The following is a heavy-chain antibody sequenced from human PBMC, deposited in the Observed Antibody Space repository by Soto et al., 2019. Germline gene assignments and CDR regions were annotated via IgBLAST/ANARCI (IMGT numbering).Heavy chain of an antibody. CDR2: INHSGST. CDR3: VTGNRILAAAVGNWFDP. J-gene: IGHJ5*02. Sequence: SETLSLTCAVYGGPFSGFYWSWIRQPPGKGLEWIGEINHSGSTNYNPSLKSRVTISVDTSKNQFSLKLSSVTAADTAVYYCVTGNRILAAAVGNWFDPWGQGTLVTVSS. CDR1: GGPFSGFY. D-gene: IGHD6-13*01. V-gene: IGHV4-34*01.